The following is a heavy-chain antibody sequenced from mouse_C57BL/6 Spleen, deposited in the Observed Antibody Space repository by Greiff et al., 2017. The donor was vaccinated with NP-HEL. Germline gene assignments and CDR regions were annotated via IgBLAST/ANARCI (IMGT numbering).Heavy chain of an antibody. V-gene: IGHV3-6*01. CDR1: GYSITSGYY. D-gene: IGHD2-1*01. CDR3: ARGPYGNYVGYAMDY. CDR2: ISYDGSN. J-gene: IGHJ4*01. Sequence: EVKVEESGPGLVKPSQSLSLTCSVTGYSITSGYYWNWIRQFPGNKLEWMGYISYDGSNNYNPSLKNRISITRDTSKNQFFLKLNSVTTEDTATYYCARGPYGNYVGYAMDYWGQGTSVTVSS.